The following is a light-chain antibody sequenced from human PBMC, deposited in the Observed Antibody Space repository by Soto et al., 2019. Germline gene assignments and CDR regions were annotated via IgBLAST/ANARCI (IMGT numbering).Light chain of an antibody. CDR3: QQRSNWPT. J-gene: IGKJ1*01. Sequence: EIVLTQSPCTLSLSPGERATLSCRASQSVSSSYLAWYQQKPGQAPRLLIYDASNRATGIPARFSGSGSGTDFTLTISSLEPEDFAVYYCQQRSNWPTFGQGTKVDNK. V-gene: IGKV3D-20*02. CDR1: QSVSSSY. CDR2: DAS.